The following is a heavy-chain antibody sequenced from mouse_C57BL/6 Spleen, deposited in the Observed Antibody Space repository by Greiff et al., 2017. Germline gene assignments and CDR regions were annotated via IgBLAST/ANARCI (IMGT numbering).Heavy chain of an antibody. V-gene: IGHV5-16*01. D-gene: IGHD2-4*01. CDR3: ARGGYYDYDGGYAMDY. J-gene: IGHJ4*01. Sequence: EVQVVESEGGLVQPGSSMKLSCTASGFTFSDYYMAWVRQVPEKGLEWVANINYDGSSTYYLDSLKSRFIISRDNAKNILYLQMSSLKSEDTATYYCARGGYYDYDGGYAMDYWGQGTSVTVSS. CDR2: INYDGSST. CDR1: GFTFSDYY.